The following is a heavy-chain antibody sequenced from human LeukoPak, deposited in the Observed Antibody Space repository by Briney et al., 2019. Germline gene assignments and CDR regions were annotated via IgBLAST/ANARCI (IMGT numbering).Heavy chain of an antibody. CDR1: GFTFNNYA. CDR3: AKETQLTVSALFDY. CDR2: ISGSGGST. Sequence: AGGSLRLSCAASGFTFNNYAMSWVRQAPGKGLEWVSAISGSGGSTFYADSVKGWFTISRDSSKNTLFLQVNSLRAEDTAVYYCAKETQLTVSALFDYWGQGTLVTVSS. D-gene: IGHD1-1*01. V-gene: IGHV3-23*01. J-gene: IGHJ4*02.